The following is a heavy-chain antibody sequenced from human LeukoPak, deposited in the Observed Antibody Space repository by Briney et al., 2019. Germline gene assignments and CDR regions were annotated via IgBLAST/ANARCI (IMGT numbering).Heavy chain of an antibody. D-gene: IGHD4/OR15-4a*01. CDR3: ARRAGAYSHPYDY. Sequence: KPSETLSLTCSVSGDSISYFYWSWIRQAAGKGLEWIGRISSSGSTDYNASLKSRVTMSVDTSKNQLSLKVISVTAADTAVYYCARRAGAYSHPYDYWGQGTLVTVSS. V-gene: IGHV4-4*07. CDR2: ISSSGST. CDR1: GDSISYFY. J-gene: IGHJ4*02.